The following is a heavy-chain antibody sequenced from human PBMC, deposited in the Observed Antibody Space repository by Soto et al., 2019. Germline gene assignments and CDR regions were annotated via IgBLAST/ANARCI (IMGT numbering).Heavy chain of an antibody. Sequence: GGSLRLSCSASGFTFSNSAMSWVRQAPGKGPEWVLGISGGGDNIESADSVKGRFTVPRDNSRNTLYLQMNSLRAEDTATYYCAKSNNGWYLFAYWGQGTPVTVSS. V-gene: IGHV3-23*01. CDR1: GFTFSNSA. J-gene: IGHJ4*02. CDR2: ISGGGDNI. D-gene: IGHD6-19*01. CDR3: AKSNNGWYLFAY.